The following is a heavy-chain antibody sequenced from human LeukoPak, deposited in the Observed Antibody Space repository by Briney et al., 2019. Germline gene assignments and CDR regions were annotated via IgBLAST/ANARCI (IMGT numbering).Heavy chain of an antibody. CDR1: GYTFTSYY. J-gene: IGHJ6*03. Sequence: ASVKVSCKASGYTFTSYYMHWVRQAPGQGLEWMGIINPSGGSTSYAQKFQGRVTMTRDTSTSTVYMELSSLRSEDTAVYYCARGRSDAGSYLSYYMDVWGKGTTVTVSS. V-gene: IGHV1-46*01. D-gene: IGHD3-10*01. CDR3: ARGRSDAGSYLSYYMDV. CDR2: INPSGGST.